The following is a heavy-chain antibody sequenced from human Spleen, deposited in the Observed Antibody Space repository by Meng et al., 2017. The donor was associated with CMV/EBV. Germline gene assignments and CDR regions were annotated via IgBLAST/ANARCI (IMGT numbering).Heavy chain of an antibody. CDR1: GFTFSSYV. CDR3: AKRPGSGYYSKYYFDY. D-gene: IGHD3-3*01. CDR2: ISPGGGST. Sequence: GESLKISCAASGFTFSSYVMSWVGQAPGKGLEWVSAISPGGGSTYYADSVKGRFTISRDNSKNTLYLQLNSLRAEDTAVYYCAKRPGSGYYSKYYFDYWGQGALVTVSS. J-gene: IGHJ4*02. V-gene: IGHV3-23*01.